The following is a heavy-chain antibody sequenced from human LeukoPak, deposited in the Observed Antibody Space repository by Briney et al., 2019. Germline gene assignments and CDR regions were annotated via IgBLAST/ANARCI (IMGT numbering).Heavy chain of an antibody. CDR1: GFTFSDFW. D-gene: IGHD4-11*01. V-gene: IGHV3-7*01. Sequence: GGSLRLSCAASGFTFSDFWMGWVRQAPGKGLEWVANVNQGGSESYYVDSVKGRFTISRDNAKKSLFLQMNSLRAEDTAVYYCTKGRSNHYWGQGTLVTDST. CDR2: VNQGGSES. J-gene: IGHJ4*02. CDR3: TKGRSNHY.